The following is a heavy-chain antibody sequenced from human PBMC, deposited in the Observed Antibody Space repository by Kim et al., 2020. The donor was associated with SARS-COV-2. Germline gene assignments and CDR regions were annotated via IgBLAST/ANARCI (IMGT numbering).Heavy chain of an antibody. CDR1: GGSISSSSYY. V-gene: IGHV4-39*07. J-gene: IGHJ4*02. Sequence: SETLSLTCTVSGGSISSSSYYWGWIRQPPGKGLEWIGSIYYSGSTYYNPSLKSRVTISVDTSKNQFSLKLSSVTAADTAVYYCARVGWWYEFDYWGQGTLVTVSS. CDR3: ARVGWWYEFDY. CDR2: IYYSGST. D-gene: IGHD2-15*01.